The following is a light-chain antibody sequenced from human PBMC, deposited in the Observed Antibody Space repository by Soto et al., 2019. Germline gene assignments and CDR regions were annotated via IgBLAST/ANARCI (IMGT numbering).Light chain of an antibody. V-gene: IGKV3-11*01. Sequence: EIVLTQSPATLSLSPGERDTLSCRASQNIGRYLAWYQQTPGQVPRLLIYDVSDRATGIPARFSGSGSGTDVTLTISSLEAEEFAVYYCQQRMSWPLTFGGGTKV. CDR1: QNIGRY. CDR3: QQRMSWPLT. CDR2: DVS. J-gene: IGKJ4*01.